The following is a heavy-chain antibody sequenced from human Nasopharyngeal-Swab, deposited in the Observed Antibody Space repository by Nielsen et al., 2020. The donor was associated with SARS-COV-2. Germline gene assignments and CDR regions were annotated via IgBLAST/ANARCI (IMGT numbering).Heavy chain of an antibody. V-gene: IGHV1-8*01. CDR2: MTPKTGYT. D-gene: IGHD6-19*01. J-gene: IGHJ4*02. Sequence: ASVKVSCKASGFTFTTYDINWVRQASGQGPEWMGWMTPKTGYTGYAQNFQGRVTMTTDTSTNTGYLELRSLRSDDTAVYYCARGNGWYPDHWGQGTLVTVSS. CDR1: GFTFTTYD. CDR3: ARGNGWYPDH.